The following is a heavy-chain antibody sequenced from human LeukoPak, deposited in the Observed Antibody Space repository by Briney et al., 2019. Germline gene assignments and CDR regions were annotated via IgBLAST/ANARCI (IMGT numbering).Heavy chain of an antibody. J-gene: IGHJ6*03. CDR1: GGTFSSYA. D-gene: IGHD2-8*01. CDR3: ARNLATNGYYYYYYMDV. Sequence: GASVKVSCKASGGTFSSYAISWVRQAPGQGLEWMGGIIPIFGTANYAQKFQGRVTITTDESTSTAYMELSSLRSEDTAVYYCARNLATNGYYYYYYMDVWGKGTTVTVSS. CDR2: IIPIFGTA. V-gene: IGHV1-69*05.